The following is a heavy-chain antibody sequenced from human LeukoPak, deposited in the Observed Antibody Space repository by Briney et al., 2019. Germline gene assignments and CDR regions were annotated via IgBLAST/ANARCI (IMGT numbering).Heavy chain of an antibody. D-gene: IGHD2-2*01. CDR3: TSLVVVPAAALPPSYYYYGMDV. J-gene: IGHJ6*02. Sequence: GGSLRLSCAASGFTFSNAWMSWVRQAPGKGLEWVGRIKSKTDGGTTDYAAPVKGRFTISRDDSKDTLYLQMNSLKTEDTAVYYCTSLVVVPAAALPPSYYYYGMDVWGQGTTVTVSS. CDR2: IKSKTDGGTT. CDR1: GFTFSNAW. V-gene: IGHV3-15*01.